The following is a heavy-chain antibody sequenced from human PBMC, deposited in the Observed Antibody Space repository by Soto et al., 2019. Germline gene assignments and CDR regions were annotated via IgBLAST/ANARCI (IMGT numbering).Heavy chain of an antibody. CDR2: IIPIFGTA. Sequence: GASVKVSCKASGGTFSSYAISWVRQAPGQGLEWMGGIIPIFGTANYAQKFQGRVTITADESTSTAYMELSSLRSEDTAVYYCARGDKKGSIAAPSGYYGMDVWGQGTTVTVSS. J-gene: IGHJ6*02. CDR3: ARGDKKGSIAAPSGYYGMDV. V-gene: IGHV1-69*13. D-gene: IGHD6-6*01. CDR1: GGTFSSYA.